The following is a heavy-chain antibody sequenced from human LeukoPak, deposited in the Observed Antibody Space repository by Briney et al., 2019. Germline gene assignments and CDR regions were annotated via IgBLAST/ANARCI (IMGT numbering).Heavy chain of an antibody. CDR2: INYSGST. D-gene: IGHD2-15*01. Sequence: SETLSLTCTVSGGSISSSSYYWGWIRQPPGKGLEWIGSINYSGSTYYNPSLKSRVTISVDRSKNQFSLKLSSVTAADTAVYYCARGYRSGGSCYSSYYYSYMDVWGKGTTVTVSS. CDR1: GGSISSSSYY. J-gene: IGHJ6*03. V-gene: IGHV4-39*07. CDR3: ARGYRSGGSCYSSYYYSYMDV.